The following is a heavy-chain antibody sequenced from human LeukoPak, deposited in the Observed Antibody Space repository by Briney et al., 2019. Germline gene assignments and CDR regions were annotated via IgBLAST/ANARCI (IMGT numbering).Heavy chain of an antibody. Sequence: PGGSLRLSCAASGFTFSSYAMSWVRQAPGKGLEWVSAISGSGGSTYYADSVKGRFTISRDNSKNTLYLQMNSLRVEDTAVYYCAKDQVYLAVAGRFDYWGQGTLVTVSS. V-gene: IGHV3-23*01. CDR3: AKDQVYLAVAGRFDY. CDR1: GFTFSSYA. D-gene: IGHD6-19*01. J-gene: IGHJ4*02. CDR2: ISGSGGST.